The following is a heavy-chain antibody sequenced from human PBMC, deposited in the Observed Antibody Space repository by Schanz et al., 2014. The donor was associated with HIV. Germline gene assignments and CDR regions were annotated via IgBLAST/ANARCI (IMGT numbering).Heavy chain of an antibody. CDR1: GLSLSDFA. CDR2: ITWNNRVT. CDR3: VKDFTASKGGFDY. V-gene: IGHV3-9*01. Sequence: EVQLVESGGGLVKPGGSLRLSCVVSGLSLSDFAWHWVRQTPERGLEWVSGITWNNRVTGYADSVKGRFTISRDPAKNTLFLHMNNLRGDDTALYYCVKDFTASKGGFDYWGQGTLVIVSS. D-gene: IGHD1-26*01. J-gene: IGHJ4*02.